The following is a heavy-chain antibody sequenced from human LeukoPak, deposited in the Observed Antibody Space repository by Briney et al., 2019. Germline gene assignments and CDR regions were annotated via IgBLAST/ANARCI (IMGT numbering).Heavy chain of an antibody. V-gene: IGHV3-66*01. CDR1: GFTVSSNY. CDR2: IYSGGST. J-gene: IGHJ4*02. D-gene: IGHD3-10*01. Sequence: GGSLRLSCAASGFTVSSNYMSWVRQAPGKGLEWVSVIYSGGSTYYADSVKGRFTISRDNSKNTLYLQMNSLRAEDTAVYYCARERGGQMYYFDYWGQGTLVTVSS. CDR3: ARERGGQMYYFDY.